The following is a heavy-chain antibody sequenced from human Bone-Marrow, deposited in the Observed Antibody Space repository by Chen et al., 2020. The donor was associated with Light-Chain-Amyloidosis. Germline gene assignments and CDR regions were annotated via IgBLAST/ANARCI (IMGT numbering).Heavy chain of an antibody. Sequence: KPGSSVKVSCXASGGTFNTYAINWVRQAPGQGLEWMGGIIPILGTASYAQKFQGRVTITADEAXXXXXXXXXXXTXGDTAVYYCAEGPYSNLGYWGQGTLVTVSS. V-gene: IGHV1-69*01. J-gene: IGHJ4*02. D-gene: IGHD4-4*01. CDR1: GGTFNTYA. CDR3: AEGPYSNLGY. CDR2: IIPILGTA.